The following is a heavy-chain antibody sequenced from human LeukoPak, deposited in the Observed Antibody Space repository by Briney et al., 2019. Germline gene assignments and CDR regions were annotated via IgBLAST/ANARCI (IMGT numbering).Heavy chain of an antibody. CDR2: IHYDGRI. CDR1: GFSVSGKF. CDR3: ASGDGYLQPY. J-gene: IGHJ4*02. D-gene: IGHD2-21*01. V-gene: IGHV3-53*01. Sequence: GGSLRLSCAASGFSVSGKFMSWVRQAPGKGLEWVSIIHYDGRIRYAGSVGGRFTIYRDDSENTLFLQMNSLRVDDTAVYFCASGDGYLQPYWGQGTLVTVSS.